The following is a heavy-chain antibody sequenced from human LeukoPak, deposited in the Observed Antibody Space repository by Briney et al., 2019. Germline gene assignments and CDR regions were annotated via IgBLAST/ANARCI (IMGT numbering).Heavy chain of an antibody. D-gene: IGHD3-22*01. CDR1: GFTFSTYW. J-gene: IGHJ4*02. V-gene: IGHV3-33*08. CDR3: ARDRGYYDSSGSVGEY. Sequence: PGGSLRLSCAASGFTFSTYWMSWVRQAPGKGLEWVAVIWYDGSNKYYADSVKGRFTISRDNSKNTLYLQMNSLRAEDTAVYYCARDRGYYDSSGSVGEYWGQGTLVTVSS. CDR2: IWYDGSNK.